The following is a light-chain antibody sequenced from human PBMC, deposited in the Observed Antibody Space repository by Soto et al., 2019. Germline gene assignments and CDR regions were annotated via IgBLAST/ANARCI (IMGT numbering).Light chain of an antibody. CDR3: SSYSSNKTRG. J-gene: IGLJ1*01. CDR1: SSDVGNYNY. CDR2: EVR. V-gene: IGLV2-14*01. Sequence: HSSLSHAASVCDSPGQSNTISCTGTSSDVGNYNYVSWYQHHPGKAPKVMIYEVRNRPSGVSNRFSGSKYGNTASLTISGLQAEDEADYYCSSYSSNKTRGFGTGSKGTV.